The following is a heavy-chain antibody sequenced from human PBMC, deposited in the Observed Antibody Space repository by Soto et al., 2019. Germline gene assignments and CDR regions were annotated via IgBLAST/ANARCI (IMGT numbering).Heavy chain of an antibody. D-gene: IGHD7-27*01. CDR1: GFTFINYA. Sequence: EVQLLESGGGLVQPGGSLRLSCAGSGFTFINYAMNWVRQAPGKGLEWVASISGGGDATFFADSVRGRFTLSRENSKKTVTLQMNSLRVEDTAVYYCARKILGSTTRPNYWYFDLWGRGTLVTVSS. V-gene: IGHV3-23*01. CDR3: ARKILGSTTRPNYWYFDL. J-gene: IGHJ2*01. CDR2: ISGGGDAT.